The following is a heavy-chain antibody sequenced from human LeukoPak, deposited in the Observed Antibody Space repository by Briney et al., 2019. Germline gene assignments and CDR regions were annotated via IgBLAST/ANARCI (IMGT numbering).Heavy chain of an antibody. CDR3: ARDGRYYDSSGYIRGFDY. D-gene: IGHD3-22*01. Sequence: SETLSLTCAVSGGSISSSNWWSWVRQPPGKGLEWIGEIYHSGSTNYNPSLKSRVTISVDKSKNQFSLKLSSVTAADTAVYYCARDGRYYDSSGYIRGFDYWGQGTLVTVSS. CDR1: GGSISSSNW. J-gene: IGHJ4*02. V-gene: IGHV4-4*02. CDR2: IYHSGST.